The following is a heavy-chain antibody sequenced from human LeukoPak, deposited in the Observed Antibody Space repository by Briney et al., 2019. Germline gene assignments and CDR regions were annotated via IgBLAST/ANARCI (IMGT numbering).Heavy chain of an antibody. D-gene: IGHD5-18*01. CDR2: IIPIFGTA. CDR1: GGTFSSYA. V-gene: IGHV1-69*13. Sequence: ASVEVSCKASGGTFSSYAISWVRQAPGQGLEWMGGIIPIFGTANYAQKFQGRVTITADESTSTAYMELSSLRSEDTAVYYCARSLAYVDTAMVSFDYWGQGTLVTVSS. J-gene: IGHJ4*02. CDR3: ARSLAYVDTAMVSFDY.